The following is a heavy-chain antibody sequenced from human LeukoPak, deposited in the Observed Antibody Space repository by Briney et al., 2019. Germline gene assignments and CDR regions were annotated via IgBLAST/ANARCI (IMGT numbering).Heavy chain of an antibody. J-gene: IGHJ6*03. CDR3: AKGMGYASGSSYSYYYYMDV. CDR2: ISAYNGNT. D-gene: IGHD3-10*01. V-gene: IGHV1-18*01. CDR1: GYTFTSYG. Sequence: ASVKVSCKASGYTFTSYGISWVRQAPGQGLEWMGWISAYNGNTNYAQKLQGRVTMTTDTSTSTAYMELRSLRSDDTAVYYCAKGMGYASGSSYSYYYYMDVWGKGTTVTISS.